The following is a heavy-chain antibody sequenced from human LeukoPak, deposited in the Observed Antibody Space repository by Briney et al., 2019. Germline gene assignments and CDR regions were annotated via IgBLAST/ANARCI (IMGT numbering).Heavy chain of an antibody. V-gene: IGHV4-34*01. Sequence: SETLSLTCAVYGGSFSGYFWSWLRQSPGKGLEWLGEINHSGTTNYNPSLGSRITITVDTSKNQFSLRLTSVTAADAAVYYCARRGIGLSTYYKGDFDYWGQGALVTVSS. CDR1: GGSFSGYF. J-gene: IGHJ4*02. CDR3: ARRGIGLSTYYKGDFDY. CDR2: INHSGTT. D-gene: IGHD3-10*01.